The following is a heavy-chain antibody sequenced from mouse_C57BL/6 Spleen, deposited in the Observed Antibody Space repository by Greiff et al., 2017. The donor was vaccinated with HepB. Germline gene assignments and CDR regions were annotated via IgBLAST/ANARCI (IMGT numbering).Heavy chain of an antibody. Sequence: QVQLQQPGAELVKPGASVKLSCKASGYTFTSYWMQWVKQRPGQGLEWIGEIDPSDSYTNYNQKFKGKATLTVDTSSSTAYMQLSSLTSEDSAVYYCARGRLGRRYYFDYWGQGTTLTVSS. CDR1: GYTFTSYW. D-gene: IGHD4-1*01. CDR2: IDPSDSYT. V-gene: IGHV1-50*01. J-gene: IGHJ2*01. CDR3: ARGRLGRRYYFDY.